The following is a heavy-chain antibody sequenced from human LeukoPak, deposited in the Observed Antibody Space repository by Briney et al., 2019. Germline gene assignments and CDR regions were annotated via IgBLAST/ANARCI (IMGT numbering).Heavy chain of an antibody. CDR2: IMPNSGVT. CDR3: ARGCGAGCFDY. D-gene: IGHD2-21*02. Sequence: GASVKVSCKASGDTFTGNYMHWVRQAPGQGLEWMGWIMPNSGVTSYAQKFQGRVTMTRDTSISTAYMELSRLRSDDTALYFCARGCGAGCFDYWGQGTLVTISS. J-gene: IGHJ4*02. V-gene: IGHV1-2*02. CDR1: GDTFTGNY.